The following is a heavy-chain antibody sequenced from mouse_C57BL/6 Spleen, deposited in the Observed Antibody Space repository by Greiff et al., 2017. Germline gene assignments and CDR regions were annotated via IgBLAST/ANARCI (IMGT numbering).Heavy chain of an antibody. Sequence: DVMLVESGGGLVKPGGSLKLSCAASGFTFSSYAMSWVRQTPEKRLEWVATISDGGSYTYYPDNVKGRFTISRYNAKNNLYLQMSHLKSEDTAMYYCARDSWGYWGQGTTLTVSS. V-gene: IGHV5-4*01. D-gene: IGHD4-1*01. J-gene: IGHJ2*01. CDR2: ISDGGSYT. CDR3: ARDSWGY. CDR1: GFTFSSYA.